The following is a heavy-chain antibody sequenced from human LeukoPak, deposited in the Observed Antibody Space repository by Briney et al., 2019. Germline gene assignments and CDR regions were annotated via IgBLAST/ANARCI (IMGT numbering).Heavy chain of an antibody. Sequence: SGPALVKPTQTLRLTCAFYGFSRNTSGMCVSWIRQPPGKALEWLARIDCDGDKFYSRSLETRLTISKDTSRNQVVLTMSNLDPVDTATYFCARFRGATGTTDSWGQGTLVTVSS. J-gene: IGHJ4*02. CDR2: IDCDGDK. CDR3: ARFRGATGTTDS. V-gene: IGHV2-70*17. D-gene: IGHD1-7*01. CDR1: GFSRNTSGMC.